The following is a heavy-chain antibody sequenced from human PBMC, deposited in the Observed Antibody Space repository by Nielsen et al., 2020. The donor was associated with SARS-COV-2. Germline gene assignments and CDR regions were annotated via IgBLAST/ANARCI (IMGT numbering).Heavy chain of an antibody. D-gene: IGHD3-3*01. V-gene: IGHV4-39*07. CDR3: ARGRNDFWSGYYSPTRALSRGWYV. Sequence: RQAPGKGLEWIGSIYYSGSTYYNPSLKSRVTISVDTSKNQFSLKLSSVTAADTAVYYCARGRNDFWSGYYSPTRALSRGWYVWGQGTTVTVSS. J-gene: IGHJ6*02. CDR2: IYYSGST.